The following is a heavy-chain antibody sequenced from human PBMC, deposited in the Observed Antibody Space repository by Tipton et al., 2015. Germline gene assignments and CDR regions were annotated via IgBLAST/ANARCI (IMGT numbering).Heavy chain of an antibody. CDR2: IKPGFSTL. D-gene: IGHD3/OR15-3a*01. V-gene: IGHV1-69*13. CDR1: GYIFTSYG. CDR3: ATVEYDFFAHYVDY. J-gene: IGHJ4*02. Sequence: QSGAEVKKPGASVKVSCKASGYIFTSYGISWVRQAPGQGLEWMGVIKPGFSTLHSAQKFQGRLALTADESTSTAYMELSSLRSEDTAVYYCATVEYDFFAHYVDYWGQGTLVTVSS.